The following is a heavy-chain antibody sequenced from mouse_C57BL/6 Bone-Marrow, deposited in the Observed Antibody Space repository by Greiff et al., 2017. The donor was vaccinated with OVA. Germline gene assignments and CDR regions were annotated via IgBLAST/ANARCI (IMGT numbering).Heavy chain of an antibody. J-gene: IGHJ4*01. CDR3: SKLDAMDY. Sequence: EVKLMESGGGLVQPGGSLKLSCAASGFTFSDFYMHWIRQTPEKRLEWVAYISNGGGSTYYPDTVKGRFTISRDTAKNTLYLQMSRLKSEDTAMYYGSKLDAMDYWGQGTSVTVSS. CDR2: ISNGGGST. V-gene: IGHV5-12*01. CDR1: GFTFSDFY.